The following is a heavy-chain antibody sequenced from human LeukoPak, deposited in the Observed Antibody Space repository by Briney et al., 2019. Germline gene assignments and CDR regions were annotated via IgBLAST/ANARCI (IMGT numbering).Heavy chain of an antibody. D-gene: IGHD6-13*01. CDR1: GYTFTSYD. CDR3: ARVSSSWYVYYYGMDV. CDR2: MNPNSGNT. V-gene: IGHV1-8*01. J-gene: IGHJ6*02. Sequence: KPGASVKVSCKASGYTFTSYDINWVRQATGQGLERMGWMNPNSGNTGYAQKFQGRVTMTRNTSISTAYMELSSLRSEDTAVYYCARVSSSWYVYYYGMDVWGQGTTVTVSS.